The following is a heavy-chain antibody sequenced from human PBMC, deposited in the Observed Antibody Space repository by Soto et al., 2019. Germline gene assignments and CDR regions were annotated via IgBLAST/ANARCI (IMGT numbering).Heavy chain of an antibody. CDR1: VGSIGTYV. J-gene: IGHJ5*02. CDR3: ARSLRTRLYNWFDP. CDR2: IHKNGST. V-gene: IGHV4-59*01. Sequence: SEPLALACTGPVGSIGTYVLSWIRQPPGKGLEWIGYIHKNGSTDYNPALKSRVTILLDMSNKQFSLKLTSVTAADTAVYYCARSLRTRLYNWFDPWGQGTRVTVSS. D-gene: IGHD2-2*01.